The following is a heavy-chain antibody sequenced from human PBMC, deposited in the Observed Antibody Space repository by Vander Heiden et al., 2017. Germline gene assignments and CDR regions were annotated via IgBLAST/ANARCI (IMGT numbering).Heavy chain of an antibody. J-gene: IGHJ4*02. D-gene: IGHD3-22*01. CDR3: AKAYYDSSGYYYDY. V-gene: IGHV3-9*01. CDR2: ISWNSGSI. Sequence: EVQLVESGGGLVQPGRSLRLSCAASGFTFDDYAIHWVRQAPGKGLEWVSGISWNSGSIGYADSVKGRFTISRDNAKNSLYLQMNSLRAEDTALYYCAKAYYDSSGYYYDYWGQGTLVTVSS. CDR1: GFTFDDYA.